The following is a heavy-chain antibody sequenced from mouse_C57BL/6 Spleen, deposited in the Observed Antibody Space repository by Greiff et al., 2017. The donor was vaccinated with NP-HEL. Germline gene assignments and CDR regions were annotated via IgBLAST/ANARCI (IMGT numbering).Heavy chain of an antibody. V-gene: IGHV5-4*01. J-gene: IGHJ2*01. CDR3: ARDKGLRYYFDY. Sequence: EVKLMESGGGLVKPGGSLKLSCAASGFTFSSYAMSWVRQTPEKRLEWVATISDGGSYTYYPDNVKGRFTISRDNAKNNLYLQMSHLKSEDTAMYYCARDKGLRYYFDYWGQGTTLTVSS. CDR2: ISDGGSYT. D-gene: IGHD1-1*01. CDR1: GFTFSSYA.